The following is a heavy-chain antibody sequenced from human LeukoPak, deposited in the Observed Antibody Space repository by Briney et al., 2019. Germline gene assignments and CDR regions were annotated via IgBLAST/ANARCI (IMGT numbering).Heavy chain of an antibody. J-gene: IGHJ4*02. D-gene: IGHD3-10*01. CDR2: INHSGST. Sequence: GSLRLSCAASGFTFSDYYMNWIRQPPGKGLEWIGEINHSGSTNYNPSLKSRVTISVDTSKNQFSLKLSSVTAADTAVYYCARHVYYGSGSYYRVARIVYFDYWGQGTLVTVSS. CDR1: GFTFSDYY. CDR3: ARHVYYGSGSYYRVARIVYFDY. V-gene: IGHV4-34*01.